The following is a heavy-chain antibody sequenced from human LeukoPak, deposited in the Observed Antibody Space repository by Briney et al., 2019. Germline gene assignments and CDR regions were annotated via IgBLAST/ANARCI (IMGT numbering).Heavy chain of an antibody. CDR2: IYHSGST. J-gene: IGHJ6*03. CDR3: ASAVATNPSYYYYYYMDV. Sequence: SETLSLTCTVSGYSVSSGYYWGWIRQPPGKGLGWIGSIYHSGSTYYNPSLKSRFTISVDTSKNQFSLKLSSVTAADTAVYYCASAVATNPSYYYYYYMDVWGKGTTVTVSS. D-gene: IGHD6-19*01. CDR1: GYSVSSGYY. V-gene: IGHV4-38-2*02.